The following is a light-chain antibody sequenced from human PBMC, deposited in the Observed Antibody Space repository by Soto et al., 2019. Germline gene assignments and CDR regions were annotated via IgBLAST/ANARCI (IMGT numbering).Light chain of an antibody. CDR3: MQSLHLPWT. CDR2: EVS. J-gene: IGKJ1*01. V-gene: IGKV2D-29*01. Sequence: EIVMTQTPLSLSVTPGQPASISCKSIRSLLNTEGKTYVYWYPQKPGQPPQLLISEVSYRLSGVPDRFSRSGSGTDFTLKISRVQPEDVGVYYCMQSLHLPWTFGQGTKVE. CDR1: RSLLNTEGKTY.